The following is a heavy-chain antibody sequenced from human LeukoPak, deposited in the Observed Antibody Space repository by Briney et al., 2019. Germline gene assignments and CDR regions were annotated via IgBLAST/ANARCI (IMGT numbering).Heavy chain of an antibody. V-gene: IGHV1-46*01. D-gene: IGHD3-10*01. CDR1: GYTFTSYY. J-gene: IGHJ6*03. CDR3: ARVRLWFGELSGYMDV. CDR2: INLSGGST. Sequence: ASVLFSCKASGYTFTSYYMHWVRLAPGQGLELMGIINLSGGSTSYAQKFQGRVTMTRDTSTSTVYMELSSLRSEDTAVYYCARVRLWFGELSGYMDVWGKGTTVTISS.